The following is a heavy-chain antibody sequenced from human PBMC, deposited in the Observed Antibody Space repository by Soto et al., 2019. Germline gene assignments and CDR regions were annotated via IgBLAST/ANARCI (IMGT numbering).Heavy chain of an antibody. CDR1: GYTFANYD. CDR2: MSPNSGDT. CDR3: TRTRPHWGEFDY. J-gene: IGHJ4*02. Sequence: ASVKVSCKASGYTFANYDFHWVRQATGQGLEWLGWMSPNSGDTGYAQKFQGRVTMTENTSIRTAYMELSSLTSEDTAVYYCTRTRPHWGEFDYWGQGTPVTVSS. V-gene: IGHV1-8*01. D-gene: IGHD7-27*01.